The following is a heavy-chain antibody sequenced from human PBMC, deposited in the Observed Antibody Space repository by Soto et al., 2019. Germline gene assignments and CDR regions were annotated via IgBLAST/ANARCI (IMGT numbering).Heavy chain of an antibody. CDR2: VSHDGGNT. CDR1: GFTFSGYA. J-gene: IGHJ4*02. V-gene: IGHV3-30*18. CDR3: VKGGPKWVGTSDFNY. Sequence: VQLVESGGGVVQPGRSLRLSCAASGFTFSGYAMHWVRQAPGKGLVWVAVVSHDGGNTHYADSVRGRFTISRDSSKNTSTLAMNSQRAEHTADYSGVKGGPKWVGTSDFNYWGQGALVTVSS. D-gene: IGHD6-19*01.